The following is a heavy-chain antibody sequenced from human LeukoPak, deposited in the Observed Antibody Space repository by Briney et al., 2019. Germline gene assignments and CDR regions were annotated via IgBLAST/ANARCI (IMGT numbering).Heavy chain of an antibody. CDR2: ITWNGLST. V-gene: IGHV3-43D*03. Sequence: GGSLRLSCAASGFTFDDYAMHWVRQAPGKGLEWVSLITWNGLSTYYADSVKGRFTIFRDNRKNSLYLQMTSLRAEDTALYYCAKDIGRDYGDYGTNHYYYMDVWGKGTTVTVSS. CDR1: GFTFDDYA. D-gene: IGHD4-17*01. J-gene: IGHJ6*03. CDR3: AKDIGRDYGDYGTNHYYYMDV.